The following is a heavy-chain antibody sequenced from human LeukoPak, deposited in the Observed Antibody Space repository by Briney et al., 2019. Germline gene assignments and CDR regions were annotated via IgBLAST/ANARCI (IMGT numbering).Heavy chain of an antibody. Sequence: TGGSLRLSCAASGFTFSSYGMHWVRQAPGKGLEWVAFIRYDGSNKYYADSVKGRFTISRDNSKNTLYLQMNSLRAEDTAVYYCAKDRSSGWYGEDFDYWGQGTLVTVSS. CDR1: GFTFSSYG. D-gene: IGHD6-19*01. CDR2: IRYDGSNK. CDR3: AKDRSSGWYGEDFDY. V-gene: IGHV3-30*02. J-gene: IGHJ4*02.